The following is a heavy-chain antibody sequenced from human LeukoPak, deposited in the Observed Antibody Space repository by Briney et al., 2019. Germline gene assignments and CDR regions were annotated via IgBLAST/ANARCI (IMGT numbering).Heavy chain of an antibody. V-gene: IGHV3-48*01. D-gene: IGHD2-8*01. CDR2: ISSSSSTI. Sequence: PGGSLRLSCAASGFTFSSYSMNWVRQAPGKGLEWVSYISSSSSTIYYADSVKGRFTISRDNAKNSLYLQMNSLRAEDTAVYYCARVGLVYAIRPLDYWGQGTLVTVSS. J-gene: IGHJ4*02. CDR3: ARVGLVYAIRPLDY. CDR1: GFTFSSYS.